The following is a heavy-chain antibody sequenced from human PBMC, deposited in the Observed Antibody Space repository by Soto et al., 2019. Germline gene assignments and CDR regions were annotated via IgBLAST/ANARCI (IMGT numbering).Heavy chain of an antibody. CDR3: ARGQDIVVVPAGTHFDY. D-gene: IGHD2-2*01. CDR1: GGSISSGDYY. Sequence: SETLSLTCTVSGGSISSGDYYWSWIRQPPGKGLEWIGYIYYSGSTYYNPSLKSRVTISVDTSKNQFSLKLSSVTAADTAVYYCARGQDIVVVPAGTHFDYWGQGTLVTVSS. CDR2: IYYSGST. J-gene: IGHJ4*02. V-gene: IGHV4-30-4*01.